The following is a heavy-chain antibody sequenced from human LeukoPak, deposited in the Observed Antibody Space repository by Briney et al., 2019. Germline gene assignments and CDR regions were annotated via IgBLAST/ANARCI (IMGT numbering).Heavy chain of an antibody. D-gene: IGHD6-19*01. CDR3: ARGEAVAGTDH. V-gene: IGHV3-74*01. J-gene: IGHJ4*02. CDR2: INSDGYSF. CDR1: GFTFSSYW. Sequence: GGSLRLSCAASGFTFSSYWMHWVRQAPGKGLEWLARINSDGYSFSYADSVKGRFTISRDNAKNTLYPQMNSLRVEDTALYYCARGEAVAGTDHWGQGVLVTVSS.